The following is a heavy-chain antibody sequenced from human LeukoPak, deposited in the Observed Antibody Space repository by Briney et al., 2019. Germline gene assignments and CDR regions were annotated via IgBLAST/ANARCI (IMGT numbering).Heavy chain of an antibody. J-gene: IGHJ6*02. Sequence: GSLRLSCAASGFTFSSYSMNWVRQPPGKGLEWIGYIYYSGSTNYNPSLKSRVTISVDTSKNQFSLKLSSVTAADTAVYYCARESRYYDSETYYYYGMDVWGQGTTVTVSS. CDR2: IYYSGST. CDR1: GFTFSSYS. CDR3: ARESRYYDSETYYYYGMDV. D-gene: IGHD3-3*01. V-gene: IGHV4-59*01.